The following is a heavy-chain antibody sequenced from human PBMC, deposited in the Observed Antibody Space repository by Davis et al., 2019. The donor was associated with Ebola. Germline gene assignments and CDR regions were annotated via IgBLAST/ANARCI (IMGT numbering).Heavy chain of an antibody. CDR1: GFTFSNYA. D-gene: IGHD2-2*01. V-gene: IGHV3-23*01. Sequence: GESLKISCAASGFTFSNYAMSWVRQAPGKGLEWVSGISGSGGSTYYADSVKGRFTISRDNSKNTLYLQMNSLRAEDTAVYYCAKGQPAAEITYYYYGMDVWGQGTTVTVSS. CDR3: AKGQPAAEITYYYYGMDV. CDR2: ISGSGGST. J-gene: IGHJ6*02.